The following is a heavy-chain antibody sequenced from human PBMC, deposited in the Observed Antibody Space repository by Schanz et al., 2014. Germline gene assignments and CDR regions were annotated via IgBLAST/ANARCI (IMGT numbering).Heavy chain of an antibody. Sequence: QVPLAQSGAEVKKPGSSVKVSCKASRSTFSSYTISWVRQARGQGLEWVGRFIPILDVGNYAQQFQGRVTFTADKSTSTAYMELSSLRYEDTALYYCARGTMPGTFDIWGQGTMVAVSS. CDR2: FIPILDVG. J-gene: IGHJ3*02. V-gene: IGHV1-69*02. D-gene: IGHD2-2*01. CDR1: RSTFSSYT. CDR3: ARGTMPGTFDI.